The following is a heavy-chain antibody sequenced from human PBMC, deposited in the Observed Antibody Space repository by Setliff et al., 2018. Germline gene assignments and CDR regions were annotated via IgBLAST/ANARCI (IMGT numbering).Heavy chain of an antibody. CDR3: ARSGDYALKD. D-gene: IGHD4-17*01. CDR1: GGSISSYY. J-gene: IGHJ4*02. Sequence: KPSETLSLTCTVSGGSISSYYWSWIRQPPGKGLEWIAYISDSGSANYSPSLKSRVSMSVDTSENQFSLKLSSVTAADTAVYYCARSGDYALKDWGQGTLVTVSS. CDR2: ISDSGSA. V-gene: IGHV4-59*01.